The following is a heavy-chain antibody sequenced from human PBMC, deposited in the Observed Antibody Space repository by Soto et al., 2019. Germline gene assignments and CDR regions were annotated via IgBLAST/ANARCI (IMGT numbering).Heavy chain of an antibody. CDR2: MNPYTGNT. CDR1: GYTFTTYD. CDR3: ARRNERAVPNYFDC. V-gene: IGHV1-8*01. Sequence: QVQLVPSGAEVKEPGASVKVSCKASGYTFTTYDIYWMRQATGQGLEWMGWMNPYTGNTGYAQKFQGRVTVTSNTSIRTVYMEMSGLRLDDTAVYYCARRNERAVPNYFDCWGQGSQVTVSS. J-gene: IGHJ4*02. D-gene: IGHD1-1*01.